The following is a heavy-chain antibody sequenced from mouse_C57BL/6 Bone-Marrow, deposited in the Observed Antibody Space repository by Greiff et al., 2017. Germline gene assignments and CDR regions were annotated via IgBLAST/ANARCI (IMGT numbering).Heavy chain of an antibody. J-gene: IGHJ2*01. V-gene: IGHV1-64*01. D-gene: IGHD1-1*01. Sequence: QVQLQQPGAELVKPGASVKLSCKASGYTFTSYWMHWVKQRPGQGLEWIGMIHPNGGCTNYTDKFKGKSTMTVDKSSSTAYMQLSSLTSEDSAVYNCANHCCTTGVGGDWGKGTTLTVSS. CDR2: IHPNGGCT. CDR1: GYTFTSYW. CDR3: ANHCCTTGVGGD.